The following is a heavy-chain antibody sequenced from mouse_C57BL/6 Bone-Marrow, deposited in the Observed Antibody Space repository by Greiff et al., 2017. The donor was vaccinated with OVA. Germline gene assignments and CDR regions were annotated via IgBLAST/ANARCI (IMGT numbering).Heavy chain of an antibody. J-gene: IGHJ3*01. V-gene: IGHV1-61*01. D-gene: IGHD1-1*01. Sequence: QVQLQPPGAELVRPGSSVKLSCKASGYTFTSYWMDWVKQRPGQGLEWIGNIDPSDSVTTYNQKFKVKATLTVDKSSSTAYMKLSSLTSDDSAVYYCARRGSGFAYWGQGTLVTVSA. CDR3: ARRGSGFAY. CDR2: IDPSDSVT. CDR1: GYTFTSYW.